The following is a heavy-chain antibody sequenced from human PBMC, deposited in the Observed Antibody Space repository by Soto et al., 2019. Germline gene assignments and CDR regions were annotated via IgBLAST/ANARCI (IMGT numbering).Heavy chain of an antibody. D-gene: IGHD1-26*01. CDR2: IAASHNP. V-gene: IGHV3-23*01. CDR3: ARHSGSDQDGRSFDS. Sequence: GGSLRLSCAASGFTFSSHAMSWVRRAPGKGLEWVSAIAASHNPYYADSLKGRLTISRDNFKNTLYLQMNSLGAEDTAVYYCARHSGSDQDGRSFDSWGQGSLVTVSS. J-gene: IGHJ4*02. CDR1: GFTFSSHA.